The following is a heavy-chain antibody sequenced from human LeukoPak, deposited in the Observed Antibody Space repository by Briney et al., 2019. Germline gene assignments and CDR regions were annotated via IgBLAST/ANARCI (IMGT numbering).Heavy chain of an antibody. D-gene: IGHD1-26*01. CDR1: GGTFSSYA. Sequence: GASVKVSCKASGGTFSSYAISWVRQAPGQGLEWMGGIIPIFGTANYAQKFQGRVTITADESTSTAYMELRSLRSDDTAVYYCARVGTAIVGAAADYWGQGTLVTVSS. CDR2: IIPIFGTA. V-gene: IGHV1-69*01. J-gene: IGHJ4*02. CDR3: ARVGTAIVGAAADY.